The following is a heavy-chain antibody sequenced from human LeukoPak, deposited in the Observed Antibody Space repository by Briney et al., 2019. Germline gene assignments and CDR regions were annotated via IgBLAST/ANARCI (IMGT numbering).Heavy chain of an antibody. J-gene: IGHJ4*02. D-gene: IGHD5-24*01. Sequence: PSETLSLTCAVYGGSFSGYYWSWIRQPPGKGLEWIGEINHSGSTNYNPSLKSRVTISVDTSKNQFSLKLSSVTAADTAVYYCARRRGRDGYNYFDYWGQGTLVTVSP. CDR1: GGSFSGYY. CDR3: ARRRGRDGYNYFDY. CDR2: INHSGST. V-gene: IGHV4-34*01.